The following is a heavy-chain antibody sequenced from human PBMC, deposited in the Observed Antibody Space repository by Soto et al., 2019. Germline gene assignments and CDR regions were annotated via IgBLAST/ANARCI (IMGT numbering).Heavy chain of an antibody. J-gene: IGHJ5*02. CDR3: ARTLFGWGIRFAP. V-gene: IGHV4-59*01. D-gene: IGHD3-10*02. CDR2: IYYSGST. CDR1: GGSISSYY. Sequence: SETLSLTCTVSGGSISSYYLSWIRQPPGKGLEWIGYIYYSGSTNYNPSLKSRVTISVDTSKNQFSLKLSSVTAADTAVYYCARTLFGWGIRFAPRAQGTLVTVSS.